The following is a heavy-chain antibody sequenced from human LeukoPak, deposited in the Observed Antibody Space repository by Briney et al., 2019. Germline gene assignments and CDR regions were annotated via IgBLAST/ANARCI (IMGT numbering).Heavy chain of an antibody. V-gene: IGHV1-8*01. Sequence: GASVKVSCKASGYTFTSSDINWVRQAPGQGLEWMGWMNPNSGNTGFAQKFQGRVTMTRNTSIRTAYMELSSLRSEDTAVYYCTNAGAYYDPTGYYPFDYWGQGTLVTVSS. CDR2: MNPNSGNT. CDR3: TNAGAYYDPTGYYPFDY. D-gene: IGHD3-22*01. CDR1: GYTFTSSD. J-gene: IGHJ4*02.